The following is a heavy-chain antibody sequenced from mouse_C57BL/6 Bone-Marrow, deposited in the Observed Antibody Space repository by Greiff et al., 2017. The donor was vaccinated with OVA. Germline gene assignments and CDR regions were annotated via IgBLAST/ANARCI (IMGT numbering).Heavy chain of an antibody. V-gene: IGHV5-4*01. CDR3: ARSPAYYYGSRWYFDV. CDR2: ISDGGSYT. J-gene: IGHJ1*03. D-gene: IGHD1-1*01. Sequence: EVQLVESGGGLVKPGGSLKLSCAASGFTFSSYAMSWVRQTPEKRLEWVATISDGGSYTYYPDNVKGRFTISRDNAKNNLYLQMSHLKSEDTAMYYGARSPAYYYGSRWYFDVWGTGTTVTVSS. CDR1: GFTFSSYA.